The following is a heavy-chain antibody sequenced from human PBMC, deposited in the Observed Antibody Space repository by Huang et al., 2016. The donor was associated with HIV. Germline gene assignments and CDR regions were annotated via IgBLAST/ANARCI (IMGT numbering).Heavy chain of an antibody. J-gene: IGHJ4*02. CDR1: GGSFSGYY. CDR3: ARRYNSRRDY. V-gene: IGHV4-34*02. CDR2: INHSGNT. Sequence: QVQLEQWGAGLLKASETLSLTCAVYGGSFSGYYWNWLRQAPGKGLEWVGEINHSGNTKYNPSVKSRVNMSVDTSKSQFSLYLTSLSAADTGTYFCARRYNSRRDYWGRGTLVTVHS. D-gene: IGHD3-22*01.